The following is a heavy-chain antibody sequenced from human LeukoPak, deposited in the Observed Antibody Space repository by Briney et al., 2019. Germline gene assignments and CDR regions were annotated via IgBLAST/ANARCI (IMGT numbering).Heavy chain of an antibody. CDR3: ARDAYDILTGYYKAPYYFDY. D-gene: IGHD3-9*01. Sequence: ASVKVSCKASGYTFTGYYMHWVRQAPGQGLEWMGWINPNSGGTNYAQKFQGRVTMTRDTSISTAYMEPSRLRSDDTAVYYCARDAYDILTGYYKAPYYFDYWGQGTLVTVSS. V-gene: IGHV1-2*02. J-gene: IGHJ4*02. CDR2: INPNSGGT. CDR1: GYTFTGYY.